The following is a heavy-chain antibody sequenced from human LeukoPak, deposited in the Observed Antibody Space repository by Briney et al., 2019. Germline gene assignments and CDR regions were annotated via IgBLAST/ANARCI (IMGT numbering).Heavy chain of an antibody. CDR2: INPNRGGT. D-gene: IGHD3-10*01. J-gene: IGHJ4*02. CDR1: GYTFSGYY. V-gene: IGHV1-2*02. Sequence: ASVKVSCKASGYTFSGYYMHWVRQAPGQGLEWMGWINPNRGGTKYAQKFQGRVTMTRDTSISTAYMELSRLRSDDTAVYYCARGGQYYYGSGSYPIDYWGQGTLVTVSS. CDR3: ARGGQYYYGSGSYPIDY.